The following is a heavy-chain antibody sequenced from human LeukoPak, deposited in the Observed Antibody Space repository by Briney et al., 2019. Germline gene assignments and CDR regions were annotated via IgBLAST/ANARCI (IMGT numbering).Heavy chain of an antibody. D-gene: IGHD3-10*01. J-gene: IGHJ3*02. CDR3: ARQPRGDYYGSGGLYAFDI. CDR1: GGSVSSYY. CDR2: IYYSGST. V-gene: IGHV4-59*08. Sequence: PTETLSLTCTVSGGSVSSYYWSWIRQPPGKGLEWIGYIYYSGSTNYNPSLKSRVAISVDTSKNQFSLKLSSVTAADTAVYYCARQPRGDYYGSGGLYAFDIWGQGTMVTVSS.